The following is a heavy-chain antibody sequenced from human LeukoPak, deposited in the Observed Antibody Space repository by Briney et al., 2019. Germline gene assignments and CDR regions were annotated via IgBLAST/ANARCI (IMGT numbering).Heavy chain of an antibody. CDR1: GFTFSSYA. CDR2: KSYDGSNK. Sequence: GGPLRLSCAASGFTFSSYAMHWVRQAPGKGLGWVAVKSYDGSNKYYADSVKGRFIISRDNSKNTLYLQMNSLRAEDTAVYYCARGEVDCSGGSCYSAEYFQHWGQGTLVTVSS. CDR3: ARGEVDCSGGSCYSAEYFQH. J-gene: IGHJ1*01. V-gene: IGHV3-30*04. D-gene: IGHD2-15*01.